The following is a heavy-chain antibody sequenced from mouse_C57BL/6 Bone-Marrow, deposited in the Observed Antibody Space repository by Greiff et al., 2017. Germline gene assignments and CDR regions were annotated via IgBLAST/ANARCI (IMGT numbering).Heavy chain of an antibody. D-gene: IGHD2-1*01. J-gene: IGHJ4*01. CDR3: ARGDGNYLTMDY. CDR2: ISSGSSTI. CDR1: GFTFSDYG. V-gene: IGHV5-17*01. Sequence: EVKLMESGGGLVKPGGSLKLSCAASGFTFSDYGMHWVRQAPEKGLEWVAYISSGSSTIYYADTVKGRFTISRDNAKNTLFLQMTSLRSEDTARYYCARGDGNYLTMDYWGQGTSVTVSS.